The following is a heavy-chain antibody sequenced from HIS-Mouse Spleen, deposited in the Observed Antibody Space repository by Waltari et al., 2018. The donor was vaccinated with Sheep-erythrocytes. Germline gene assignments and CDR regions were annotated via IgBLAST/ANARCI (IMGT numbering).Heavy chain of an antibody. J-gene: IGHJ2*01. CDR2: ISYDGSNK. CDR1: GFPFSSYG. CDR3: AKVRTVNYWYFDL. V-gene: IGHV3-30*18. D-gene: IGHD1-1*01. Sequence: QVQLVESGGGVVQPGRSLGLAWAGAGFPFSSYGMPWVPRAPGKGLEWVAVISYDGSNKYYADSVKGRFTISRDNSKNTLYLQMNSLRAEDTAVYYCAKVRTVNYWYFDLWGRGTLVTVSS.